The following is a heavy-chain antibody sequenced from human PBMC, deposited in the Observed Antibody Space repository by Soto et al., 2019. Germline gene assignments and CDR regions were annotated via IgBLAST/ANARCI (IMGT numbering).Heavy chain of an antibody. CDR3: ARPYDSSGWDGMDV. D-gene: IGHD3-22*01. CDR2: IDPSDSYT. V-gene: IGHV5-10-1*01. CDR1: GYSFTSYW. Sequence: PGESLKISCKGSGYSFTSYWISWVRQMPGKGLEWMGRIDPSDSYTNYSPSCQGHVTISADKSIGTAYLQWSSLKASDTAMYYCARPYDSSGWDGMDVWGQGTTVTVSS. J-gene: IGHJ6*02.